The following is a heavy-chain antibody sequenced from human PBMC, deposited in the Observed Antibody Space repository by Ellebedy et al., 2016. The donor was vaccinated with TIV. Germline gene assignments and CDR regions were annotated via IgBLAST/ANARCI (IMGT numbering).Heavy chain of an antibody. J-gene: IGHJ6*02. Sequence: GESLKISCKGSGYRFTSYWIGWVRQMPGKGLEWMGIIYPGDSDTRYNPSFQGQVTISADKSISTAYLQWSSLKASDTAMYYCARRACSSTRCYDIDYYYYYGMDVWGQGTTVTVSS. CDR2: IYPGDSDT. V-gene: IGHV5-51*01. CDR3: ARRACSSTRCYDIDYYYYYGMDV. D-gene: IGHD2-2*01. CDR1: GYRFTSYW.